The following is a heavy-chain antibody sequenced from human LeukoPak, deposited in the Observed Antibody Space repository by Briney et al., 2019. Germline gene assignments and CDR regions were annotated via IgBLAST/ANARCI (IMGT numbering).Heavy chain of an antibody. CDR3: ARGSGYSSGYDY. Sequence: PSETLSLTCTVSGGSISSGSYYWSWIRQPAGKGLEWIGRIYTSGSTNYNPSLKSRVTMSVDTSKNQFSLKLSSVTAADTAVYYCARGSGYSSGYDYWGQGTLVTVSS. CDR1: GGSISSGSYY. CDR2: IYTSGST. J-gene: IGHJ4*02. D-gene: IGHD6-19*01. V-gene: IGHV4-61*02.